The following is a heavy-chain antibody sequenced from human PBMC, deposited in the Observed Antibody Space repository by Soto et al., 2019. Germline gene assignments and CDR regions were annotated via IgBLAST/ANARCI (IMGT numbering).Heavy chain of an antibody. V-gene: IGHV1-18*04. Sequence: GSSVKVSCKASGYTFTSYGISWVRQAPGQGLEWMGWISAYNGNTNYAQKLHGRVTMPTDTSTSTAYMELRSLRSDDTAVYYCAKDPYYYDSSGYYQIYYYGMDVWGQGTTVTVSS. CDR1: GYTFTSYG. CDR2: ISAYNGNT. CDR3: AKDPYYYDSSGYYQIYYYGMDV. J-gene: IGHJ6*02. D-gene: IGHD3-22*01.